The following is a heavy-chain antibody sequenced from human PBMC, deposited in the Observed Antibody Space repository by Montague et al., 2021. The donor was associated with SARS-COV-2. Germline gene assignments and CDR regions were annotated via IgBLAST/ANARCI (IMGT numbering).Heavy chain of an antibody. V-gene: IGHV3-43*02. CDR2: ISGDGGST. CDR3: AKDHGYSSSWYDLETYGMDV. J-gene: IGHJ6*02. CDR1: GFTFDDYA. Sequence: SLSLSFSASGFTFDDYAMHWVRQAPGKGLEWVSLISGDGGSTYYADSVKGRFTISRDNSKNSLYLQMNSLRTEDTALYYCAKDHGYSSSWYDLETYGMDVWGQGTTVTVSS. D-gene: IGHD6-13*01.